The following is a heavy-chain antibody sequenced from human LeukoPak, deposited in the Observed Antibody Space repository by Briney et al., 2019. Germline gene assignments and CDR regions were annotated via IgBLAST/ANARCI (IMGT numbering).Heavy chain of an antibody. CDR2: IYYSGST. CDR3: AGPGIAVFYGMDV. V-gene: IGHV4-39*07. Sequence: KSSQTLSLTCTVSGGSISSSSYYWGWIRQPPGKGLEWIGSIYYSGSTYYNPSLKSRVTISVDTSKNQFSLKLSSVTAADTAVYYCAGPGIAVFYGMDVWGQGTTVTVSS. J-gene: IGHJ6*02. CDR1: GGSISSSSYY. D-gene: IGHD6-19*01.